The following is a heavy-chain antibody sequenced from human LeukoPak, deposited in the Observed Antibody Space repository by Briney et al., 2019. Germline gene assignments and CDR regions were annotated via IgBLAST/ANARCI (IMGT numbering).Heavy chain of an antibody. CDR3: ARERPIYCSGGSCYFRRSHTLKKNWFDP. CDR2: VNPNSGNT. Sequence: ASLKISCKASGYTFTSYDINWVLQATGHGLEWMGWVNPNSGNTGYEQKFQGRVTMTRNTSISTAYMELSSLRSEDTAVYYYARERPIYCSGGSCYFRRSHTLKKNWFDPWGQGTLVTVSS. CDR1: GYTFTSYD. D-gene: IGHD2-15*01. V-gene: IGHV1-8*01. J-gene: IGHJ5*02.